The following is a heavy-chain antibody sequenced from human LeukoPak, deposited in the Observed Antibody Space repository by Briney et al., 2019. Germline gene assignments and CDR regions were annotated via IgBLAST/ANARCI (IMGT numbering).Heavy chain of an antibody. J-gene: IGHJ6*02. CDR1: GGSIGNYY. CDR2: VYFSGTT. Sequence: SETLSLTCTVSGGSIGNYYWSWLRQPPGKGLEWIGYVYFSGTTNINPSLKSRVTISVDMSKNQFSLKLSSVTAADTAVYYCAREDPQTTVPEGLDVWGQGTTVTVSS. D-gene: IGHD4-17*01. CDR3: AREDPQTTVPEGLDV. V-gene: IGHV4-59*01.